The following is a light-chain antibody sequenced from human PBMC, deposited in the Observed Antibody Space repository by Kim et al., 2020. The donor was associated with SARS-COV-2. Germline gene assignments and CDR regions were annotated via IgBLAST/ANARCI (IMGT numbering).Light chain of an antibody. Sequence: AAGGRGTVAGGAGSRGRRSVHWYRRKPGLAPVLVIYHDGDRPSGIPERFSGFNADNTATLTISTVEAGDEADYSCQVWDSTRGHPVFGGGTQLTVL. CDR3: QVWDSTRGHPV. CDR1: SRGRRS. CDR2: HDG. V-gene: IGLV3-21*04. J-gene: IGLJ7*01.